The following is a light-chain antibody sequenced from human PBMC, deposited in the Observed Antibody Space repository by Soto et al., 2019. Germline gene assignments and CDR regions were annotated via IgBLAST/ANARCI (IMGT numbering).Light chain of an antibody. CDR1: SSDVGGYNY. V-gene: IGLV2-14*03. J-gene: IGLJ2*01. Sequence: QSALTQPASVSGSPGQSITIPCTGTSSDVGGYNYVSWYQLHPGKAPTLMIYDVSNRPSGVSNRFSGSKSGNTASLTISGLQAEDEADYYCSSYTSSGTLVFGGGTKLTVL. CDR2: DVS. CDR3: SSYTSSGTLV.